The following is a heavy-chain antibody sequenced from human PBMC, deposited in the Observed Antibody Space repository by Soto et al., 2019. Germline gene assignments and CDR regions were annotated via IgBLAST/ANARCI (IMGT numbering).Heavy chain of an antibody. Sequence: QITLKESGPTLVKPTQTLTLTCTFSGFSLTTDRVGVGWIRQPPGEALEWLAVIYWDDSKTYRPSLESRLTITKDTSKNLVALTMTNMYSLDTATYYCAHAYGGRSLYWGQGTLVTVSS. CDR3: AHAYGGRSLY. V-gene: IGHV2-5*02. D-gene: IGHD1-26*01. CDR1: GFSLTTDRVG. J-gene: IGHJ4*02. CDR2: IYWDDSK.